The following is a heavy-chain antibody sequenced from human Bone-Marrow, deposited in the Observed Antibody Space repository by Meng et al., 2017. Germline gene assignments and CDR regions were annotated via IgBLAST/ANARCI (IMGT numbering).Heavy chain of an antibody. Sequence: ASVKVSCKASGYTFTGYYMHWVRQAPGQGLEWMGIINPSGGSTSYAQKFQGRVTMTRDTSTSTVYMELSSLRSEDTAVYYCARTLVDLRGAFDIWGQGTMVTVSS. V-gene: IGHV1-46*01. CDR1: GYTFTGYY. D-gene: IGHD3-9*01. CDR2: INPSGGST. CDR3: ARTLVDLRGAFDI. J-gene: IGHJ3*02.